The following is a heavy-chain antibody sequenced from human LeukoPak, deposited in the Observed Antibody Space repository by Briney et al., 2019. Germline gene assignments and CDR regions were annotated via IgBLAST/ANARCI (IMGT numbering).Heavy chain of an antibody. Sequence: PSETLPLTCTVSGGSISSSSYYWGWIRQPPGKGLEWIGSIYYSGSTYYNPSLKSRVTISVDTSKNQFSLKLSSVTAADTAVYYCARLRVIMVRGVPSEWWFDPWGQGTLVTVSS. D-gene: IGHD3-10*01. CDR3: ARLRVIMVRGVPSEWWFDP. CDR2: IYYSGST. V-gene: IGHV4-39*01. J-gene: IGHJ5*02. CDR1: GGSISSSSYY.